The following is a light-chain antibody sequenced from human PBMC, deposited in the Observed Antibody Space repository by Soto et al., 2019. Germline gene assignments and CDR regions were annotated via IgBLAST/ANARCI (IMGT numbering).Light chain of an antibody. V-gene: IGLV2-8*01. J-gene: IGLJ1*01. CDR1: SSDVGGYNY. CDR2: EVN. CDR3: SSYAGSSYV. Sequence: QSALTQPPSASGSPGQSVAISCTGTSSDVGGYNYVSWYQQHPGKAPKLMIYEVNKRPSGVPDRFSGSKSGNTASLTVSGLPAEDDDDYYCSSYAGSSYVFGTGTKLTVL.